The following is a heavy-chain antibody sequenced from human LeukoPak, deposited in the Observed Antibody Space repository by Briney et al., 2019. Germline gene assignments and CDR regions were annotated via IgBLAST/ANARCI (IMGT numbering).Heavy chain of an antibody. D-gene: IGHD5/OR15-5a*01. CDR2: IFSSGST. Sequence: SETLSLTCTVSGGSISSSNYYWGWIRQPPGKGLEWIGSIFSSGSTSYNPSLESRVTISVDTSKNQFSLRLSSVTAADTAVYYCARREPLRTFDYWGQGTLVTASS. CDR3: ARREPLRTFDY. CDR1: GGSISSSNYY. J-gene: IGHJ4*02. V-gene: IGHV4-39*01.